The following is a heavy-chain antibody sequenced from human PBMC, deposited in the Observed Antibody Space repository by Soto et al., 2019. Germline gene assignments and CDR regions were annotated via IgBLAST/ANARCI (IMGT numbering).Heavy chain of an antibody. J-gene: IGHJ4*02. Sequence: SETLSLTCTVSGGSISSYYWSWIRQPPGKGLEWIGYIYYSGSTNYNPSLKSRVTISVDTSKNQFSLKLSSVTAADTAVYYCAREPIYYGSGSAPFDYWGQGTLVTGSS. CDR2: IYYSGST. D-gene: IGHD3-10*01. CDR1: GGSISSYY. V-gene: IGHV4-59*01. CDR3: AREPIYYGSGSAPFDY.